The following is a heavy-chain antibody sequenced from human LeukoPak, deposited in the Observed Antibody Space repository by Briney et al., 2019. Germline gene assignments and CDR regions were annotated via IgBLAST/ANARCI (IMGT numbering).Heavy chain of an antibody. CDR3: ARGRYYYGSGSYDY. V-gene: IGHV4-34*01. J-gene: IGHJ4*02. CDR1: GGSFSGYY. Sequence: SETLSLTCAVYGGSFSGYYWSWIRQPPGKGLEWIGEINHSGSTSYNPSLKSRVTISVDTSKNQFSLKLSSVTAADTAVYYCARGRYYYGSGSYDYWGQGTLVTVSS. CDR2: INHSGST. D-gene: IGHD3-10*01.